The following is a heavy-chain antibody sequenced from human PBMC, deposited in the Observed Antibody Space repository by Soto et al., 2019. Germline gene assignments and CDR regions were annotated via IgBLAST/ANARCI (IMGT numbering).Heavy chain of an antibody. CDR3: ESARYYGMDV. CDR1: GGSISSYY. V-gene: IGHV4-59*01. CDR2: IYYSGST. J-gene: IGHJ6*02. Sequence: SETLSLTCTVSGGSISSYYWSWIRQPPGKGLEWIGNIYYSGSTNYNPSLKSRVTISVDTSKNQFSLKLSSVTAADTAVYYCESARYYGMDVWGQGTTVTVSS.